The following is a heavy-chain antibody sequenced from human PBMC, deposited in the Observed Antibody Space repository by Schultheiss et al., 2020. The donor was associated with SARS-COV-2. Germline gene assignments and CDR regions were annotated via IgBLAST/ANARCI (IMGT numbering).Heavy chain of an antibody. J-gene: IGHJ5*02. V-gene: IGHV4-61*10. CDR1: GGSISSGSYY. CDR3: GAQRVGSSGYHL. D-gene: IGHD3-22*01. CDR2: IYYSGST. Sequence: SETLSLTCTVSGGSISSGSYYWSWIRQPAGKGPEWIGYIYYSGSTYYNPSLESRVTIFVDRSKNQFSLRLSSVTGADTAVYYCGAQRVGSSGYHLWGQGTLVTVSS.